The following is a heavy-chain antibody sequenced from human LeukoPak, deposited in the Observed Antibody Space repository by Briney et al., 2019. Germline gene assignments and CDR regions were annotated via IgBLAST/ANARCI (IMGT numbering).Heavy chain of an antibody. J-gene: IGHJ3*02. CDR3: ARAVGGISSGWYGGRDAFDI. D-gene: IGHD6-19*01. V-gene: IGHV1-8*03. CDR1: GGTFTSYD. Sequence: ASVKVSCKASGGTFTSYDINWVRQATGQGLEWMGWMNPNSGNTGYAQKFQGRVTITRNTSISTAYMELSSLRSEDTAVYYCARAVGGISSGWYGGRDAFDIWGQGTMVTVSS. CDR2: MNPNSGNT.